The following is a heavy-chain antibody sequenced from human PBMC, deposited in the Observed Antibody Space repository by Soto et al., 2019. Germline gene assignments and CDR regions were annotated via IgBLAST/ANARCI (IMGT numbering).Heavy chain of an antibody. Sequence: GGSLRLSCAASGFIFSNYWMSWVRQAPGKGLEWVANIKQDGSEKHYVDSVKGRFTISRDNADNSLYLQMNSLRAENTAVYYCAKNNLYCSSPNCFVFDYWGQGTLVTVSS. V-gene: IGHV3-7*01. CDR3: AKNNLYCSSPNCFVFDY. D-gene: IGHD2-2*01. CDR1: GFIFSNYW. J-gene: IGHJ4*02. CDR2: IKQDGSEK.